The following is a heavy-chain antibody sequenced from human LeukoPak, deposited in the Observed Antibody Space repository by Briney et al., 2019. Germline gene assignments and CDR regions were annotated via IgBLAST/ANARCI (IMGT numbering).Heavy chain of an antibody. CDR3: ARPNYDFGEAFDI. D-gene: IGHD3-3*01. J-gene: IGHJ3*02. V-gene: IGHV4-39*01. Sequence: SETLSLTCTVSGGSISSSSYYWGWIRQPPGKGLEWIGSIYYSGSTYYNPSLKSRVTISVDTSKNQFSLKLSSVTAADTAVYYCARPNYDFGEAFDIWGQGTMVTVSS. CDR2: IYYSGST. CDR1: GGSISSSSYY.